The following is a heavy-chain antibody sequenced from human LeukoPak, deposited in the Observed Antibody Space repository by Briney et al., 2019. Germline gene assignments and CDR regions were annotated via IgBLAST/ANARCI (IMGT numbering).Heavy chain of an antibody. V-gene: IGHV1-69*01. Sequence: SVKVSCKASGGTFSSFAISWVRQAPGQGLEWMGGIIPIFGTANYAQKFQGRVTITADESTSTAYMELSSLRSEDTAVYYCARDTYGFTYYFDYWGQGTLVTVSS. CDR2: IIPIFGTA. D-gene: IGHD4-17*01. J-gene: IGHJ4*02. CDR1: GGTFSSFA. CDR3: ARDTYGFTYYFDY.